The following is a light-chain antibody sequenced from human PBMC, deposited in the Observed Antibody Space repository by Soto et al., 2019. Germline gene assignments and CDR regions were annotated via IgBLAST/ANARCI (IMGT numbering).Light chain of an antibody. V-gene: IGKV4-1*01. J-gene: IGKJ1*01. CDR3: QQYYSTPRT. Sequence: DIVMTQSPDSLAVSLGARATINCKSSQSVLYSSNNKNYLAWYQQKPGQPPKLLIYWASTRESGVPDRFSGSGSGTDFTLTISSLQAEDVAVYCCQQYYSTPRTFGQGPKVEIK. CDR1: QSVLYSSNNKNY. CDR2: WAS.